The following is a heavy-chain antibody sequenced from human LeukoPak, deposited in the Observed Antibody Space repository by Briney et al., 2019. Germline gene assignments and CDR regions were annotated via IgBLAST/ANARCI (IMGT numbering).Heavy chain of an antibody. D-gene: IGHD2-2*02. CDR2: IIGRGGRT. CDR3: AKCLGPAAIDSGDC. J-gene: IGHJ4*02. V-gene: IGHV3-23*01. CDR1: GLTLSSYA. Sequence: GGSLRLSCAPSGLTLSSYAMSWVRQPPGKGREWVSSIIGRGGRTYYADSVKGRLTISRDNAKNPPYLQITSLRAEDPAIYYCAKCLGPAAIDSGDCWVQGTLVTVSS.